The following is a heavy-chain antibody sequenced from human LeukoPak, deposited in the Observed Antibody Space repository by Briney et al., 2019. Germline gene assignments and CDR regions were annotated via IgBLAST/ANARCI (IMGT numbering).Heavy chain of an antibody. CDR3: AKLTGYSSSWYTPNWFDP. CDR2: IKQDGSEK. CDR1: GFTFSSYT. V-gene: IGHV3-7*03. J-gene: IGHJ5*02. Sequence: PGGSLRLSCAASGFTFSSYTISWVRQAPGKGLEWVANIKQDGSEKYYVDSVKGRFTISRDNAKNSLYLQMNSLRAEDTAVYYCAKLTGYSSSWYTPNWFDPWGQGTLVTVSS. D-gene: IGHD6-13*01.